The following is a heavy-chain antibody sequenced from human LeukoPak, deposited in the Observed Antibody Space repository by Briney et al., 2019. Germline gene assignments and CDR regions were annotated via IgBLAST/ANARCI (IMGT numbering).Heavy chain of an antibody. CDR2: IYSGGST. Sequence: GGTLRLSCAASGFTFSSYGMSWVRQAPGKGLEWVSVIYSGGSTYYADSVKGRFTISRDNSKNTLYLQMNSLRAEDTAVYYCARDNRKLRYFDWLLKGGAFDIWGQGTMVTVSS. CDR1: GFTFSSYG. D-gene: IGHD3-9*01. J-gene: IGHJ3*02. V-gene: IGHV3-66*01. CDR3: ARDNRKLRYFDWLLKGGAFDI.